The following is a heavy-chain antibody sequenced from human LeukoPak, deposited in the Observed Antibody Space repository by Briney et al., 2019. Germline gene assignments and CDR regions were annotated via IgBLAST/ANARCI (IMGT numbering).Heavy chain of an antibody. CDR2: IYTSGST. D-gene: IGHD3-3*01. CDR3: ARGSKAPAMYYDLWSGYYSEWFDP. Sequence: TSETLSLTCTVSGGSISSGSYYWSWIRQPAGKGLEWIGRIYTSGSTNYNPSLKSRVTISVDTSKNQFSLKLSSVTAADTAVYYCARGSKAPAMYYDLWSGYYSEWFDPWGQGTLVTVSS. J-gene: IGHJ5*02. V-gene: IGHV4-61*02. CDR1: GGSISSGSYY.